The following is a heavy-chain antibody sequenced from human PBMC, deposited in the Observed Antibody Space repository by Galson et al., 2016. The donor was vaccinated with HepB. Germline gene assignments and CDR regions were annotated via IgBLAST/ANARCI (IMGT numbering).Heavy chain of an antibody. D-gene: IGHD3-10*01. CDR1: GFIVSSND. Sequence: SLRLSCAASGFIVSSNDMRWVRQAPGKGLVWVSRINSDGSSTGFADSVKGRFTISRDNAKNTLYLQMNSLRAEDTAVYYCASSVRGSGSPPGGYWGQGILVTVSS. CDR2: INSDGSST. J-gene: IGHJ4*02. V-gene: IGHV3-74*01. CDR3: ASSVRGSGSPPGGY.